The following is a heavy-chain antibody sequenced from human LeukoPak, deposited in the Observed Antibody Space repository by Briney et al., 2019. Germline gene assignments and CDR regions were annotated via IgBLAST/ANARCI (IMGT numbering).Heavy chain of an antibody. J-gene: IGHJ4*02. V-gene: IGHV5-51*01. D-gene: IGHD2-8*01. CDR1: GYSFTNYW. CDR2: TYPDDFET. CDR3: TRSRGYCTDGRFYDFDH. Sequence: GQSLKISCKASGYSFTNYWIGWVRQVPGKGLEWMGITYPDDFETRSSPSFQGQVAISADKSITTAYLQWNSLKASDSAMYYCTRSRGYCTDGRFYDFDHWGQGTLVTVSS.